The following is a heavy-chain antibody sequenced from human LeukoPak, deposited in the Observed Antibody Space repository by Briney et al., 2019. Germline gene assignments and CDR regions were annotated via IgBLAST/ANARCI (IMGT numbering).Heavy chain of an antibody. D-gene: IGHD3-9*01. J-gene: IGHJ4*02. Sequence: GGSLRLSCAVSGFTVSSNYMSWVRQAPGKGLEWVSVLYNGGNTYYADSVKGRFTASRDNSKNTLYLQMNSLRAEDTAVYYCARGGHYDILTGYKAEGDYWGQGTLVTVSS. CDR3: ARGGHYDILTGYKAEGDY. CDR2: LYNGGNT. CDR1: GFTVSSNY. V-gene: IGHV3-53*01.